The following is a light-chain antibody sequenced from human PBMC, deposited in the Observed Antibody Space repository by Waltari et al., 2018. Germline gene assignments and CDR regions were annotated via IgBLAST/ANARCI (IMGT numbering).Light chain of an antibody. CDR2: GDI. CDR1: SSNIGAGFD. J-gene: IGLJ3*02. CDR3: QSFDSSLAFSEVV. V-gene: IGLV1-40*01. Sequence: QPVLTQPPSVSGAPGQTVTISCTGSSSNIGAGFDVHWYQQLPGRAPKLLIYGDINRPSGVPARFSGSKSGTSASLAITGLQAEDEADYYCQSFDSSLAFSEVVFGGGTKLTVL.